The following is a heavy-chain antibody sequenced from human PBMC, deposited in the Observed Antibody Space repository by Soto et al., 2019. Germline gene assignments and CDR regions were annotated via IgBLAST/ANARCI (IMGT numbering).Heavy chain of an antibody. CDR1: GGSISSYY. V-gene: IGHV4-4*07. J-gene: IGHJ3*02. Sequence: PSETLSLTCTVSGGSISSYYWSWIRQPAGKGLEWIGRIYTSGSTNYNPSLKSRVTMSVDTSKNRFSRKLSSVTAADTAVYYCARSPPTASDAFDIWGQGTMVTVSS. D-gene: IGHD4-17*01. CDR2: IYTSGST. CDR3: ARSPPTASDAFDI.